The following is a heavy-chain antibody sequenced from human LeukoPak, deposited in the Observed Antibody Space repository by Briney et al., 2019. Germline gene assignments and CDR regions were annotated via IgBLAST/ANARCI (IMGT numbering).Heavy chain of an antibody. CDR1: GYTFTGYY. CDR2: INPNSGGT. CDR3: ARERLAVTDFDY. V-gene: IGHV1-2*06. Sequence: ASVKVSCKASGYTFTGYYMHWVRQAPGQGLEWMGRINPNSGGTNYAQKFQGRVTMTRDTSISTAYMELSRLRSDDTAVYYCARERLAVTDFDYWGQGTLVTVPS. J-gene: IGHJ4*02. D-gene: IGHD2-21*02.